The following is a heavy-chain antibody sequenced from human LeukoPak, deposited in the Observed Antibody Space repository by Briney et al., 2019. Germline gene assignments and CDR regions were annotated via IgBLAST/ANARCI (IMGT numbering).Heavy chain of an antibody. CDR3: TSGLYYDSWSDLFDY. V-gene: IGHV3-49*04. D-gene: IGHD3-3*01. CDR1: GFTFGDYA. Sequence: PGRSLRLSCTASGFTFGDYAMSWVRQAPGKGPEWVGFIRRKANGGTTEYAASVKGRFTISRDDSKSIAYLQMNSLKIEDTAVYYCTSGLYYDSWSDLFDYWGQGTLVTVSS. CDR2: IRRKANGGTT. J-gene: IGHJ4*02.